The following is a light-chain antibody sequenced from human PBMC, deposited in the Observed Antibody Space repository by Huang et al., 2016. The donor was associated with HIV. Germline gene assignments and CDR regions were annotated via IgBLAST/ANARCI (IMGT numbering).Light chain of an antibody. CDR2: GVS. J-gene: IGKJ2*01. CDR3: HQYGTSHT. Sequence: EIVLTQSPGTLSLSPGERATLSCRARQSVTSRYLAWYHHKPGQAPRLLINGVSSRATGVPDRFSGSGSGTDFTLTISRLEPEDFAVYYCHQYGTSHTFGQGTKLEIK. V-gene: IGKV3-20*01. CDR1: QSVTSRY.